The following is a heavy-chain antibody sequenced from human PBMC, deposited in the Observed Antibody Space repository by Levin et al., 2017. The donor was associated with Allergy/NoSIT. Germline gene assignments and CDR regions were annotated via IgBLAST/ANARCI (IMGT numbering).Heavy chain of an antibody. CDR2: IYYSGST. J-gene: IGHJ5*02. CDR3: ARHKIDEGYCSGGSCYSIAFNWFDP. CDR1: GGSISSSSYY. V-gene: IGHV4-39*01. Sequence: SCTVSGGSISSSSYYWGWIRQPPGKGLEWIGSIYYSGSTYYNPSLKSRVTISVDTSKNQFSLKLSSVTAADTAVYYCARHKIDEGYCSGGSCYSIAFNWFDPWGQGTLVTVSS. D-gene: IGHD2-15*01.